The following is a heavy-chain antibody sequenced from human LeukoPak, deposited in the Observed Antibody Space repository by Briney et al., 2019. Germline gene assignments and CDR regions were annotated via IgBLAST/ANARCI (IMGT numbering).Heavy chain of an antibody. CDR1: GYTFTGYY. J-gene: IGHJ6*02. CDR3: ARAYEYYYYGMDV. Sequence: ASVTVSCKASGYTFTGYYMHWVRQAPGQGLEWMGWINPNSGGTNYAQKFQGRVTMTRDTSISTAYMELSRLRSDDTAVYYCARAYEYYYYGMDVWGQGTTVTVSS. CDR2: INPNSGGT. D-gene: IGHD5-12*01. V-gene: IGHV1-2*02.